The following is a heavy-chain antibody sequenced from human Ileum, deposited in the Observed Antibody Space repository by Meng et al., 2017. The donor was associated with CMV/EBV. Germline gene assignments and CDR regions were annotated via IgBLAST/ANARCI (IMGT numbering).Heavy chain of an antibody. V-gene: IGHV4-34*01. Sequence: SFSGYYWSWIRQPQGKGLEWIGEINHSGSTNYNPSLKSRVTISVDTTKNQFSLKLSSVTAADTAVYYCARGRESIAAAVPLYWYFDLWGRGTLVTVSS. J-gene: IGHJ2*01. CDR3: ARGRESIAAAVPLYWYFDL. D-gene: IGHD6-13*01. CDR2: INHSGST. CDR1: SFSGYY.